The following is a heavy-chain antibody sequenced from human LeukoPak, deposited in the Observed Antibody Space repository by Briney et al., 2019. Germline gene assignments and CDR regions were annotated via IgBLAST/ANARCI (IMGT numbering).Heavy chain of an antibody. CDR1: GGSISNYY. D-gene: IGHD3-22*01. J-gene: IGHJ4*02. V-gene: IGHV4-4*07. CDR3: ARSAVDTADFDY. CDR2: ISTSGST. Sequence: SETLSLTCTVSGGSISNYYWGWIRQPAGRGLEWIGRISTSGSTNYNPSLRSRVTMSVDTSTNQFSLKLSSVTAADTAVFYCARSAVDTADFDYWGQGTLVTVSS.